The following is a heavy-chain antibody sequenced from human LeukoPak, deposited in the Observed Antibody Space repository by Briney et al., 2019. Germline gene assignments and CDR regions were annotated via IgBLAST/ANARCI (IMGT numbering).Heavy chain of an antibody. J-gene: IGHJ6*02. CDR3: ARWIAPKQQLVLFYYGMDV. V-gene: IGHV3-66*01. CDR1: GFTVSSSY. Sequence: PGGSLRLSCAASGFTVSSSYMSWVRQAPGKGLEWVSVIFSGGTTYYADSVRGRFTISRDTSKNTLYLQMNSLRAEDTAVYYCARWIAPKQQLVLFYYGMDVWGQGTTVTVSS. D-gene: IGHD6-13*01. CDR2: IFSGGTT.